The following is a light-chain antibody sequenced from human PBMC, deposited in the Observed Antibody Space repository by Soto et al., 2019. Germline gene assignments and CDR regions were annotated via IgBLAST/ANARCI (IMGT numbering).Light chain of an antibody. CDR1: QSISSY. CDR3: QQSYSTPRT. Sequence: DIHMAQSASSLSASVVDRVTITCRASQSISSYLNWYQQKPGKAPKLLIYAASSLQSGVPSRFSGSGSGTDFALTISSLQPEDFATYYCQQSYSTPRTFGQGTKVDIK. J-gene: IGKJ1*01. V-gene: IGKV1-39*01. CDR2: AAS.